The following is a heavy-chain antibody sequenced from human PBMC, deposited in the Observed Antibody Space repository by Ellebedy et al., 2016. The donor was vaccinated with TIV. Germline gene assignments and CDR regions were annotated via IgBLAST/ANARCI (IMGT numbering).Heavy chain of an antibody. CDR1: GYTFNNYY. Sequence: ASVKVSXXASGYTFNNYYMHWVRQAPGQGLEWMGMISPSGGSTGYAQKFQGRVTMTRDTSTSTLYMELRNLRSDDTAVYYCARGGPHYCRSTTCLYYFDYWGQGTLVTVSS. CDR3: ARGGPHYCRSTTCLYYFDY. V-gene: IGHV1-46*02. J-gene: IGHJ4*02. CDR2: ISPSGGST. D-gene: IGHD2-2*01.